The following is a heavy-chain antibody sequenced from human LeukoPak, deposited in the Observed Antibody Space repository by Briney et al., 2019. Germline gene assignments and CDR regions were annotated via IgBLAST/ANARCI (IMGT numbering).Heavy chain of an antibody. CDR2: ISSSSSYI. D-gene: IGHD3-22*01. CDR3: ARTNYYDSSGSAAFDY. V-gene: IGHV3-21*01. Sequence: PGGSLRLSRAASGFTFSSYSMNWVRQAPGKGLEWVSSISSSSSYIYYADSVKGRFTISRDNAKNSLYLQMNSLRAEDTAVYYCARTNYYDSSGSAAFDYWGQGTLVTVSS. CDR1: GFTFSSYS. J-gene: IGHJ4*02.